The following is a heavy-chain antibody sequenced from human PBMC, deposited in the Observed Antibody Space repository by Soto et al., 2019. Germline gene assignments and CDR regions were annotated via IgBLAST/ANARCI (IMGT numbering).Heavy chain of an antibody. J-gene: IGHJ3*02. Sequence: PGGSLRLSCAAAGFSFSLYWIHWVRQAPGKGLVWVSRINGDGSDTSYGDSVKGRFTNSRDNAKNTLYLHMNSLGAEDTTVYYCARDFGEVGATAVYDIWGQGTMVTVSS. V-gene: IGHV3-74*01. D-gene: IGHD1-26*01. CDR1: GFSFSLYW. CDR2: INGDGSDT. CDR3: ARDFGEVGATAVYDI.